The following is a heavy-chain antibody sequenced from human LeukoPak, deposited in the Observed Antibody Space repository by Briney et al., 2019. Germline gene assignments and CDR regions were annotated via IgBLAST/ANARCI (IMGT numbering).Heavy chain of an antibody. CDR1: GDSISSGDYC. D-gene: IGHD3-3*01. CDR2: IYHSGST. Sequence: SETLSLTCTVSGDSISSGDYCWSWTRQPPGKGLEWIGYIYHSGSTYYNPSLKSRVTMSVDKSKNQFSLKLTSVTAADTAVYYCARGRVYDFWSGYPNWFDPWGQGTLVTVSS. J-gene: IGHJ5*02. V-gene: IGHV4-30-2*05. CDR3: ARGRVYDFWSGYPNWFDP.